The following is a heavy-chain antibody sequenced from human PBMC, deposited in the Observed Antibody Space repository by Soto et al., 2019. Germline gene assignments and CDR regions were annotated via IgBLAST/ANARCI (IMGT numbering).Heavy chain of an antibody. CDR3: AKDAGDYFDY. V-gene: IGHV3-30*18. CDR2: ISSYDGSNK. D-gene: IGHD4-17*01. Sequence: QVQLVESGGGVVQPGRSLRLSCAASGFTFSSYGMHWVRQAPGKGLEWVALISSYDGSNKYYGDSVEGRFTISRDNSKNTLYLQMNSLRAEDTAVYYCAKDAGDYFDYWGQGTLVTVSS. J-gene: IGHJ4*02. CDR1: GFTFSSYG.